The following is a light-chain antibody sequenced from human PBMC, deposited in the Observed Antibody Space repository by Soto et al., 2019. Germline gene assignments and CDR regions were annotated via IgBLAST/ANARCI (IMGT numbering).Light chain of an antibody. CDR2: DAS. CDR3: QQRGNWPRT. V-gene: IGKV3-11*01. J-gene: IGKJ2*01. CDR1: QSVSSN. Sequence: EIVMTQSPATLSVSPGERATLSCRASQSVSSNLAWYQQKPGQAPRLLIYDASNRATGIPARFSGSGSGTDFTLTISSLEPEDFAVYYCQQRGNWPRTFGQGTKLEIK.